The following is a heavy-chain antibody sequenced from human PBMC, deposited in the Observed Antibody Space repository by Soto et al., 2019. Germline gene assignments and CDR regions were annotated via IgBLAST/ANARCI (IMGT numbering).Heavy chain of an antibody. D-gene: IGHD6-19*01. V-gene: IGHV1-2*02. CDR2: INPSSGGA. J-gene: IGHJ4*02. Sequence: ASVKVSCKASGYTFTDYYLHWVRQAPGQGLEWMGWINPSSGGAHYRQKFQGRVTMTRDTSISTAYLDLSKLRSDDTAVYYCARPRESGWHITDYWGQGTLVTVSS. CDR3: ARPRESGWHITDY. CDR1: GYTFTDYY.